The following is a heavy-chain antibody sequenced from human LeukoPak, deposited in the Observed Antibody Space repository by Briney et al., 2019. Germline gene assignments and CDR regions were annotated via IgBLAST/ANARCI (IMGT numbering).Heavy chain of an antibody. V-gene: IGHV3-23*01. Sequence: GGSLRLSCAASGFTFSSYWMSWVRQAPGKGLEWVSAISGSGGSTYYADSVKGRYTISRDNSKNTLYLQMNSLRAEDTAVYYCAKDFLSGWDYWGQGTLVTVSS. CDR1: GFTFSSYW. CDR3: AKDFLSGWDY. D-gene: IGHD6-19*01. CDR2: ISGSGGST. J-gene: IGHJ4*02.